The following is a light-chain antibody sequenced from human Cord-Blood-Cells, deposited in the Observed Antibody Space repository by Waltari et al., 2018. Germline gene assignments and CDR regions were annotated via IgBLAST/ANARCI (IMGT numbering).Light chain of an antibody. Sequence: EIVMTQSPATLAVPPGERATLSCRASQSVRSNLAWYQQKPGKAPRLLIYGASTRATGIPARFSCSGSGTEFTLTISSLQSEDFAVYYCQQYNNWPPWTFGQGTKVEIK. V-gene: IGKV3-15*01. CDR2: GAS. CDR1: QSVRSN. J-gene: IGKJ1*01. CDR3: QQYNNWPPWT.